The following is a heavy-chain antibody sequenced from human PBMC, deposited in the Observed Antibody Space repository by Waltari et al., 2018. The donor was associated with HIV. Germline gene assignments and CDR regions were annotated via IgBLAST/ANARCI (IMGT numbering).Heavy chain of an antibody. Sequence: QVQLVHSGAEVKKPGASVKVSCKASGYTFTDYYIHWVRQAPGQGLEWMGRINPNSGGTNFAQKFQGRVTMTRDTSISTAFMELSRLTSDDTAVYYCARALTGYNYAWYRFDPWGQGTLVTVSS. CDR3: ARALTGYNYAWYRFDP. V-gene: IGHV1-2*06. CDR1: GYTFTDYY. D-gene: IGHD6-19*01. J-gene: IGHJ5*02. CDR2: INPNSGGT.